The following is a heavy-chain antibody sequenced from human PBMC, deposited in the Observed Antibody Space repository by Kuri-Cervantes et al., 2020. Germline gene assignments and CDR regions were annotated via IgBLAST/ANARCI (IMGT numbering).Heavy chain of an antibody. CDR3: ARAGRKITIFGVAESDY. CDR2: ISSSGSTI. D-gene: IGHD3-3*01. J-gene: IGHJ4*02. CDR1: GFTFINYA. V-gene: IGHV3-48*03. Sequence: GESLKISCAASGFTFINYAMSWVRQAPGKGLEWVSSISSSGSTIYYADSVKGRFTISRDNAKNSLYLQMNSLRAEDTAVYYCARAGRKITIFGVAESDYWGQGTLVTVSS.